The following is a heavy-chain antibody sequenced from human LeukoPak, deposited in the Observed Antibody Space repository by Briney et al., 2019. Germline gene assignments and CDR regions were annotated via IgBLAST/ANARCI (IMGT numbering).Heavy chain of an antibody. D-gene: IGHD3-10*01. Sequence: GGSLRLSCAASGFTFSSYGMSWVRQTPGKRLEWVSAISGSGGNTYDADSVKGRFTISRDNSKNTLYLQMNSLRAEDTAVYYCARAKPKNMVRGLIMRRESRYYFDYWGQGTLVTVSS. J-gene: IGHJ4*02. V-gene: IGHV3-23*01. CDR1: GFTFSSYG. CDR3: ARAKPKNMVRGLIMRRESRYYFDY. CDR2: ISGSGGNT.